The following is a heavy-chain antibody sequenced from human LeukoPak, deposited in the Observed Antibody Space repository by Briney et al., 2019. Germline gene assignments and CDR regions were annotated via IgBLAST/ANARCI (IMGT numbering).Heavy chain of an antibody. CDR1: GFTFSSYS. J-gene: IGHJ3*02. D-gene: IGHD6-13*01. CDR2: ISSSSGTI. V-gene: IGHV3-48*01. CDR3: ARGERYSSSWYGAFDI. Sequence: GGSLRLSCAASGFTFSSYSMNWVRQAPGKGLVWLSYISSSSGTIYYADSVKGRFTISRDNDKNSLYLQMNSLRAEDTAVYYCARGERYSSSWYGAFDIWGQGTMVTVSS.